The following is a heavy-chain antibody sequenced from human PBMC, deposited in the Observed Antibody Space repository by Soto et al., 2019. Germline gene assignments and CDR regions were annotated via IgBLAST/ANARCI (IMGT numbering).Heavy chain of an antibody. Sequence: EVQLLESGGGLVQPGGSLRLSCAASGFTFSSYAMSWVRQAPGKGLEWVSAISGSGGSTYYADSVKGRFTISRDNSKNTLHLQMNSQRAEDTAVYYCAKDGGVHIGVVVTGGDWGQGTLVTVSS. CDR1: GFTFSSYA. J-gene: IGHJ4*02. D-gene: IGHD2-21*02. CDR3: AKDGGVHIGVVVTGGD. V-gene: IGHV3-23*01. CDR2: ISGSGGST.